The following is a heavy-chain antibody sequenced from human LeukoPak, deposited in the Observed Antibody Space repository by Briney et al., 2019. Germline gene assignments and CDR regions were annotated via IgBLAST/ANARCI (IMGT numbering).Heavy chain of an antibody. V-gene: IGHV1-2*02. J-gene: IGHJ4*02. D-gene: IGHD2-21*02. CDR3: TRGGTAFDH. Sequence: GASVTVSCKASGYTFTGYYMHWVRQVPGQGLEWMGWINPNSGGTDYAQKFKGRVTMTRETSISTVYMELSSLRSDDTAVFYCTRGGTAFDHWGQGTLVTVSS. CDR1: GYTFTGYY. CDR2: INPNSGGT.